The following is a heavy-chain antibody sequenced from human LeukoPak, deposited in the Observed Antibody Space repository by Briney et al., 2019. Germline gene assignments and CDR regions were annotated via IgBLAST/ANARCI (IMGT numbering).Heavy chain of an antibody. CDR2: IYSGGST. CDR1: GFTVSSNY. V-gene: IGHV3-66*01. D-gene: IGHD3-3*01. J-gene: IGHJ4*02. CDR3: ARDWSGSSYFDY. Sequence: GGSLRLSCAASGFTVSSNYMSWVRQAPGKGLEWVSVIYSGGSTYYADSVKGRFTISRDNSKNTLYLQMDSLRAEDTAVYYCARDWSGSSYFDYWGQGTLVTVSS.